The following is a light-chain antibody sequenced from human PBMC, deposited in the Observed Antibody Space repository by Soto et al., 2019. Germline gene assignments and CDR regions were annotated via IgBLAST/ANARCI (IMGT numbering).Light chain of an antibody. CDR1: QSLRTSY. CDR2: VAS. J-gene: IGKJ2*01. Sequence: EIVLTQSPGTLSLSPGERATLSCRASQSLRTSYLAWYQQKPGQAPRLLIYVASSRATGIPARFSGSGSGTEFTLTISRLEPEDFAVYYCQQYDSTRFSFGQGTKLEIK. V-gene: IGKV3-20*01. CDR3: QQYDSTRFS.